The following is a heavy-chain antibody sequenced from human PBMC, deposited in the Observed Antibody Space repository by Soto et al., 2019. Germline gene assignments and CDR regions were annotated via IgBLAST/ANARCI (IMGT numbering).Heavy chain of an antibody. D-gene: IGHD2-2*01. CDR3: AKDMPPGIFDY. J-gene: IGHJ4*02. Sequence: GGSLRLSCAASGFTFSSYGMHWVRQAPGKGLEWVAVISYDGSNKYYADSVKGRFTISRDNSKNTLYLQMNSLRAEDTAVYYCAKDMPPGIFDYWGQETLVTVSS. CDR2: ISYDGSNK. V-gene: IGHV3-30*18. CDR1: GFTFSSYG.